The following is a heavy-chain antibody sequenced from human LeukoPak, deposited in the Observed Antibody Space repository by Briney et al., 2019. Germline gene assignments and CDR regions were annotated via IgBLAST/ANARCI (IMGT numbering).Heavy chain of an antibody. V-gene: IGHV1-8*01. CDR1: GYTFTSCD. CDR2: MNPNSGNT. D-gene: IGHD6-19*01. CDR3: TRGSSGRRDN. Sequence: ASVKVSRKASGYTFTSCDINWVRQATGQGLEWMGWMNPNSGNTGYGQSFQGRITMTRYISIGTAYMELSNLTSEDTAIYYCTRGSSGRRDNWGQGTLVTVSA. J-gene: IGHJ4*02.